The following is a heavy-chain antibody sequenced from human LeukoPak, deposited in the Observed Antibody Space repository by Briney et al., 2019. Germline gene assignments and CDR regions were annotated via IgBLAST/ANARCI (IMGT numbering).Heavy chain of an antibody. Sequence: GGSLRLSCAASGFTFSSYAMHWVRQAPGKGLEWVAVISYDGSNKYYADSVKGRFTISRDNSKNTLYLQMNSLRAEDTAVYYCARDLVPYCGGDCYSSFDYWGQGTLVTVSS. CDR3: ARDLVPYCGGDCYSSFDY. D-gene: IGHD2-21*01. CDR1: GFTFSSYA. V-gene: IGHV3-30-3*01. J-gene: IGHJ4*02. CDR2: ISYDGSNK.